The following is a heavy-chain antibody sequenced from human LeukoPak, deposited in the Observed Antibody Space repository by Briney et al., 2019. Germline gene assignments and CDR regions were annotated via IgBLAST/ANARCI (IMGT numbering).Heavy chain of an antibody. V-gene: IGHV1-2*02. J-gene: IGHJ4*02. D-gene: IGHD2-21*01. Sequence: ASVKVSCKASGYTFTGYYMHWVRQAPGHGLEWMGWINPNSGGTNYAQKFQGRVTMTRDTSISTAYMELSRLRSDDTAVYYCARAGLGDVSLDYWGQGTLVTVSS. CDR1: GYTFTGYY. CDR2: INPNSGGT. CDR3: ARAGLGDVSLDY.